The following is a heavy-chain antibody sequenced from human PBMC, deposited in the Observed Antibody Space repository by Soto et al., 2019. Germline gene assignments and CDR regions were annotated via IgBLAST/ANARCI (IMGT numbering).Heavy chain of an antibody. CDR1: GFTFSSYA. D-gene: IGHD2-8*01. V-gene: IGHV3-64D*06. CDR2: ISSNGGST. Sequence: GGSLRLSCSASGFTFSSYAMHWVRQAPGKGLEYVSAISSNGGSTYYADSVKGRFTISRDNSKNTLYLQMSSLRAEDTAVYYCVKDQRERGYCTNGVCYIFWGQGTMVTVSS. J-gene: IGHJ3*01. CDR3: VKDQRERGYCTNGVCYIF.